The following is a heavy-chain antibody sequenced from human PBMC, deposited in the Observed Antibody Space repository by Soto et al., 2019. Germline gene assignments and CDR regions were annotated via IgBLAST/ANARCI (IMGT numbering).Heavy chain of an antibody. Sequence: QVQLVQSGAEVKKPGASVKVSCKASGYTFNPYYIHWVRQAPGQGLEWMGMFNPSGGTTNYAQKLQGRVTLTRDTSTSTVYMELSSLRSEDTAIYYCARGGYDWYFDLWGRGTLVTVSS. CDR3: ARGGYDWYFDL. V-gene: IGHV1-46*02. CDR2: FNPSGGTT. CDR1: GYTFNPYY. J-gene: IGHJ2*01. D-gene: IGHD5-18*01.